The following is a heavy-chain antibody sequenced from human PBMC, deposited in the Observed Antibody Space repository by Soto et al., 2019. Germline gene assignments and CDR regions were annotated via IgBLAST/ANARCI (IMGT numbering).Heavy chain of an antibody. D-gene: IGHD1-26*01. CDR1: AYTFTSYD. Sequence: QVQLVQSGAEVKKPGASVKVSCKTSAYTFTSYDINWVRQATGQGLAWMGWMNPNSGNTAYAQKFQGRVTMTRNTPRSTAYMELSSLSSEDTAVYYCARERSSGAFDIWGQGTMVTVSS. CDR2: MNPNSGNT. CDR3: ARERSSGAFDI. J-gene: IGHJ3*02. V-gene: IGHV1-8*01.